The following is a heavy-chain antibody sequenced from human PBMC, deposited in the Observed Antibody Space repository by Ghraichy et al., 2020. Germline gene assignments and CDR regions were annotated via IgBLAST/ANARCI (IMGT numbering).Heavy chain of an antibody. CDR1: GGSISSSSYY. V-gene: IGHV4-39*01. D-gene: IGHD1-26*01. J-gene: IGHJ6*02. CDR2: IYYSGST. Sequence: SETLSLTCTVSGGSISSSSYYWGWIRQPPGKGLEWIGSIYYSGSTYYNPSLKSRVTISVDTSKNQFSLQLSSVTAADTAVYYCARRLWYSGSYYYYYGMDVWGQGTTVTVSS. CDR3: ARRLWYSGSYYYYYGMDV.